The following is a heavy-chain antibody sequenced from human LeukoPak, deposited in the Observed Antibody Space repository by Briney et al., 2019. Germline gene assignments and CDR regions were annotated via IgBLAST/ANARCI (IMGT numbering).Heavy chain of an antibody. Sequence: PWESLTLTCTVSGGTMSGSYWSWTRQPPGKGLEWIGSIHYTGSTNYNPSLNSRLTISLDTSKSQFSVKLNSVTAADTAVYYCAKDRVPGGYWGQGTLVTVSS. CDR2: IHYTGST. CDR1: GGTMSGSY. D-gene: IGHD1-1*01. CDR3: AKDRVPGGY. V-gene: IGHV4-59*01. J-gene: IGHJ1*01.